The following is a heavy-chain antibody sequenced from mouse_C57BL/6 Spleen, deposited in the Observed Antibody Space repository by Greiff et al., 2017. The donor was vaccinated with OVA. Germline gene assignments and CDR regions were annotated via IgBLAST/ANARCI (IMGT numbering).Heavy chain of an antibody. Sequence: EVQLQQSGTVLARPGASVKMSCKTSGYTFTSYWMHWVKQRPGQGLEWIGAIYPGNSDTSYNQKFKGKAKLTAVTSASTAYMELSSLTNEDSAVYYCTRSYYDYDDAAWFAYWGQGTLVTVSA. CDR2: IYPGNSDT. D-gene: IGHD2-4*01. V-gene: IGHV1-5*01. CDR3: TRSYYDYDDAAWFAY. CDR1: GYTFTSYW. J-gene: IGHJ3*01.